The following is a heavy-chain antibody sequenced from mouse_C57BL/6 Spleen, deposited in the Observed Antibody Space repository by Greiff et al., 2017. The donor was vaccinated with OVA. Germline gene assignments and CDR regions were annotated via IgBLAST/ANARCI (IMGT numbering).Heavy chain of an antibody. D-gene: IGHD1-1*01. CDR1: GYTFTSYW. V-gene: IGHV1-69*01. CDR2: IDPSDSYT. CDR3: ARSITTVPRYFEV. J-gene: IGHJ1*03. Sequence: VQLQQPGAELVMPGASVKLSCKASGYTFTSYWMHWVKQRPGQGLAWIGEIDPSDSYTNYNHKFKGKSTLTVDKSSSTAYMQLSSLTSEDSAVYYCARSITTVPRYFEVWGTGTTVTVSS.